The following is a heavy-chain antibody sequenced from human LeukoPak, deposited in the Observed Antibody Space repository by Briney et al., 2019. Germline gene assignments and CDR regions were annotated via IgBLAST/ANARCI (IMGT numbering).Heavy chain of an antibody. Sequence: GGSLGLSCAASGFTFSSYAMSWVRQAPGEGLEWVSAISGSGGSTYYADSVKGRFTISRDNSKNTLYLQMNSLRAEDTAVYYCAKGALGYCSGGSCRGGDYWGQGTLVTVSS. D-gene: IGHD2-15*01. CDR2: ISGSGGST. J-gene: IGHJ4*02. V-gene: IGHV3-23*01. CDR3: AKGALGYCSGGSCRGGDY. CDR1: GFTFSSYA.